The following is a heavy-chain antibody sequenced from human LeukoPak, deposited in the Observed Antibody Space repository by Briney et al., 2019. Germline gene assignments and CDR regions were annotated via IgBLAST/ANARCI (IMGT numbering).Heavy chain of an antibody. CDR1: GGSFSVYY. J-gene: IGHJ5*02. D-gene: IGHD3-10*01. Sequence: SETLSLTCAVYGGSFSVYYWSWIRQPPGKGLEWIGEINHSGSTNYNPSLKSRVTISVDTSKNQFSLKLSSVTAADTAVYYCARGRTMVRGVIKTNNWFDPWGQGTLVPVSS. CDR3: ARGRTMVRGVIKTNNWFDP. CDR2: INHSGST. V-gene: IGHV4-34*01.